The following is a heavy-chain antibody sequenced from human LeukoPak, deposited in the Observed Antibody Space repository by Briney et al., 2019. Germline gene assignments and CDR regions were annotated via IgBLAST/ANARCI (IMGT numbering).Heavy chain of an antibody. Sequence: PGGSLRLSCATSGFTFIDYYMSWIRQAPGKVLEWVSAISGSGGSTYYADSVKGRFTISRDNSKNTLYLQMNSLRAEDTAVYYCAKGTYYYGSGSYTPSHWGQGTLVTVSS. V-gene: IGHV3-23*01. J-gene: IGHJ4*02. CDR3: AKGTYYYGSGSYTPSH. CDR1: GFTFIDYY. D-gene: IGHD3-10*01. CDR2: ISGSGGST.